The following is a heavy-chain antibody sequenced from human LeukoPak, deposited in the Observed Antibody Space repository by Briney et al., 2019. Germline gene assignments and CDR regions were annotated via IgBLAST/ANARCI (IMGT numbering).Heavy chain of an antibody. CDR1: GGSFSGYY. CDR2: INHSGST. CDR3: ARAHYNWNEPPFDS. J-gene: IGHJ4*02. V-gene: IGHV4-34*01. D-gene: IGHD1-20*01. Sequence: SETLSLTCAVYGGSFSGYYWSWIRQPPGKGLEWIGEINHSGSTNYNPSLKSRVTISVDTSKNQFSLKLSSVTAADTAVYYCARAHYNWNEPPFDSWGQGTLVTVSS.